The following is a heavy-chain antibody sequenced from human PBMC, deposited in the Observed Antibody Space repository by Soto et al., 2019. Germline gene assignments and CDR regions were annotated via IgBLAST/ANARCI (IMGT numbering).Heavy chain of an antibody. V-gene: IGHV4-39*01. Sequence: QLQLQESGPGLVKPSETLSLTCTVSGGSISSSNYYWAWVRQPPGKGLVWIGNINYSGDTYYNPSLRSRLTISVDTSKNQFSLKLSSLTAADTAIYYCASLQVPGTFDYWGQGTLVTVSS. J-gene: IGHJ4*02. CDR3: ASLQVPGTFDY. CDR2: INYSGDT. D-gene: IGHD6-13*01. CDR1: GGSISSSNYY.